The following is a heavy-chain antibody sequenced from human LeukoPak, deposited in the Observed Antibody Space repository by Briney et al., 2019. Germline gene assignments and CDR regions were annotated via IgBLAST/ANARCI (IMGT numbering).Heavy chain of an antibody. CDR3: AKDVGGQLWSEFDY. V-gene: IGHV3-23*01. D-gene: IGHD5-18*01. Sequence: GGSLRLSCAASGFTFSSYAMSWVRQAPGKGLEWVSAVSGSGGSTYYADSVKGRFTISRDNSKNTLYLQMNSLRAEDTAVYYCAKDVGGQLWSEFDYWGQGTLVTVSS. CDR2: VSGSGGST. J-gene: IGHJ4*02. CDR1: GFTFSSYA.